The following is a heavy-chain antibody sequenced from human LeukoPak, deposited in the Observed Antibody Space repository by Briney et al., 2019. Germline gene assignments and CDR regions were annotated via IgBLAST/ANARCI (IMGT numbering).Heavy chain of an antibody. D-gene: IGHD3-9*01. Sequence: SVKVSCKASGGTFSSYAISWVRQAPGQGLEWMGRIIPIFGTANYAQKFQGRVTITTDESTSTAYMELSSLRSADTGVYYCARNYDILTGYHRGYYMDVWGKGTTVPVSS. CDR3: ARNYDILTGYHRGYYMDV. J-gene: IGHJ6*03. CDR1: GGTFSSYA. CDR2: IIPIFGTA. V-gene: IGHV1-69*05.